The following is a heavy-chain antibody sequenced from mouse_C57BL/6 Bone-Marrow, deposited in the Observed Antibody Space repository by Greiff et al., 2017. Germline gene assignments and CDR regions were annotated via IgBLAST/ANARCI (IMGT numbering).Heavy chain of an antibody. CDR3: ARVPTVVSTDAMDY. J-gene: IGHJ4*01. V-gene: IGHV1-9*01. D-gene: IGHD1-1*01. CDR2: ILPGCGST. Sequence: QVQLQQSGAELMKPGASVKLSCKATGYTFTGYWIEWVKQRPGQGLEWIGEILPGCGSTNYNETFKGKATFTADTPSSHAYMLTSSLTPEDSAIDYCARVPTVVSTDAMDYWGQGTSVTVSS. CDR1: GYTFTGYW.